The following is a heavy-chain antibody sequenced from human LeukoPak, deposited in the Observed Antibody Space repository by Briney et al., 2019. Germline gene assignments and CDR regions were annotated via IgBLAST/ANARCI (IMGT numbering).Heavy chain of an antibody. Sequence: ASVKVSCKASGYTFTSYDINWVRQATGQGLEWMGWMNPNSGNTGYAQKFQGRVTMTRNTSISTAYMELSSLRSEDTAVYYCASSSKYYDFWSGYSGGMDWFDPWGQGPWSPSPQ. CDR3: ASSSKYYDFWSGYSGGMDWFDP. CDR1: GYTFTSYD. D-gene: IGHD3-3*01. CDR2: MNPNSGNT. J-gene: IGHJ5*02. V-gene: IGHV1-8*01.